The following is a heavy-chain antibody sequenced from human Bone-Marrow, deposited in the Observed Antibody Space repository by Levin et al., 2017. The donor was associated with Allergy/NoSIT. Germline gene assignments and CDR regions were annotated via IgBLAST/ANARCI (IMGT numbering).Heavy chain of an antibody. D-gene: IGHD1-7*01. J-gene: IGHJ5*01. CDR2: IYPDDSET. CDR3: ARRLASAGTRVWFDS. CDR1: GYSFANYW. Sequence: LGESLKISCKSSGYSFANYWIGWVRQLPGKGLEWMGNIYPDDSETTYSPSFQGQVTISADKSISTAYLQWSRLKASDSAIYYCARRLASAGTRVWFDSWGQGTLVTVSS. V-gene: IGHV5-51*01.